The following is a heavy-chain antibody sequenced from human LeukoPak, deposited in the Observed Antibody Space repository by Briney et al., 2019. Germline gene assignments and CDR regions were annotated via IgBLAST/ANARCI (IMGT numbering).Heavy chain of an antibody. Sequence: GGSLRLSCAASGFTFSSYSMNWVRQAPGKGLEWVSSISSSSSYIYYADSVKDRFTISRDNAKNSLYLQMNSLRAEGTAVYYCARDSSSTSPGYWGQGTLVTVSS. D-gene: IGHD2-2*01. CDR2: ISSSSSYI. V-gene: IGHV3-21*01. CDR1: GFTFSSYS. J-gene: IGHJ4*02. CDR3: ARDSSSTSPGY.